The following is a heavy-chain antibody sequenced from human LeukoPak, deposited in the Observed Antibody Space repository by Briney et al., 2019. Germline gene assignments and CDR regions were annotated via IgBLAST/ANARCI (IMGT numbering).Heavy chain of an antibody. V-gene: IGHV5-51*01. J-gene: IGHJ4*02. D-gene: IGHD3-10*01. CDR1: GYRFAFNW. Sequence: GESLQISCQGSGYRFAFNWIGWVRQVPGKGLEWMGIVYPADSDTRYSPSFQGQVTFSADKSIDTAYLQWSSLKASDTAVYYCARRYYGSGTYYFDYWGQGTLVTVSS. CDR2: VYPADSDT. CDR3: ARRYYGSGTYYFDY.